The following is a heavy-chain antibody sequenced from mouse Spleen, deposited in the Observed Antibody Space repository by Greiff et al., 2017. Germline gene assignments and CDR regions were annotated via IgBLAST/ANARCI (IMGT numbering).Heavy chain of an antibody. CDR2: IWSGGST. V-gene: IGHV2-2*01. Sequence: VQGVESGPGLVQPSQSLSITCTVSGFSLTSYGVHWVRQSPGKGLEWLGVIWSGGSTDYNAAFISRLSISKDNSKSQVFFKMNSLQADDTAIYYCARMYYYGSSLYWYFDVWGTGTTVTVSS. J-gene: IGHJ1*03. CDR3: ARMYYYGSSLYWYFDV. CDR1: GFSLTSYG. D-gene: IGHD1-1*01.